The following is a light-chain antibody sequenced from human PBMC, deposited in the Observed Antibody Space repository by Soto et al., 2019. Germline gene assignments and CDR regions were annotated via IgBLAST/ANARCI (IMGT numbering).Light chain of an antibody. CDR3: QQCYSMTT. CDR2: TAS. J-gene: IGKJ4*01. CDR1: QSISRY. Sequence: DIQMTQSPSSLSASVGDRVTITCRASQSISRYLNWYQQKPGKAPKLLIYTASSLQSGVPSRFSGSGSGTDFTLTISSLQPEDFATYYCQQCYSMTTFGGGTKVEIK. V-gene: IGKV1-39*01.